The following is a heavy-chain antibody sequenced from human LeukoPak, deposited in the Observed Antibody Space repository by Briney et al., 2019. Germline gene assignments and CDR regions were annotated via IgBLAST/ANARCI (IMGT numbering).Heavy chain of an antibody. CDR3: AKDKRSSLYFDY. CDR2: IKQDGSEK. Sequence: PGGSLRLSCAASGFTFSSYWMSWVRQAPGKGLEWVANIKQDGSEKYYVDSVKGRFTISRDDSKNTLYLQMNSLRAEDTAVYYCAKDKRSSLYFDYWGQGTLVTVSS. V-gene: IGHV3-7*03. J-gene: IGHJ4*02. CDR1: GFTFSSYW.